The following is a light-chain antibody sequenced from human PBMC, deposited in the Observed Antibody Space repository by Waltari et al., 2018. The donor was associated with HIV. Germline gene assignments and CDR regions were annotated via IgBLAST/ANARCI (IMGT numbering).Light chain of an antibody. J-gene: IGKJ4*01. CDR3: QQYGNSPLT. Sequence: EIVLTQSPGPPSLSPGARATLSCSASQSISSIDLAWYQPKPGQAPSLLNCGASGGATGIPDRFSGSGSGADFTLTISRLEPEDVAVYCCQQYGNSPLTFGGGTKVEIK. CDR2: GAS. CDR1: QSISSID. V-gene: IGKV3-20*01.